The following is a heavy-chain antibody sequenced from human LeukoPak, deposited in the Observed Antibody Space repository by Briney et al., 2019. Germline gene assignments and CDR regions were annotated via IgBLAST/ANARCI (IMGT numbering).Heavy chain of an antibody. Sequence: PGGSLRLSCAGSGFTFSSSAMNWVRQVPGKGLEWVSSIDYDSSHIYYAASVRGRFSISRDNARDSVYLQMASLRADDTAVYYCARDPERYLRMGHYDYWGQGTLVIVSS. V-gene: IGHV3-21*01. CDR1: GFTFSSSA. D-gene: IGHD3-16*01. CDR3: ARDPERYLRMGHYDY. J-gene: IGHJ4*02. CDR2: IDYDSSHI.